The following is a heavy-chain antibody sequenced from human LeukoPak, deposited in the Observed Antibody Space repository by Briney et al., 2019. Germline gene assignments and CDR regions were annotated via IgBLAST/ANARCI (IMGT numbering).Heavy chain of an antibody. CDR2: INHSGST. V-gene: IGHV4-34*01. Sequence: SETLSLTCAAYGGSFSGYYWSWIRQPPGKGLEWIGEINHSGSTNYNPSLKSRVTISVDTSKNQFPLKLSSVTAADTAVYYCASDYCGSGSYSWGQGTLVTVSS. D-gene: IGHD3-10*01. CDR1: GGSFSGYY. CDR3: ASDYCGSGSYS. J-gene: IGHJ4*02.